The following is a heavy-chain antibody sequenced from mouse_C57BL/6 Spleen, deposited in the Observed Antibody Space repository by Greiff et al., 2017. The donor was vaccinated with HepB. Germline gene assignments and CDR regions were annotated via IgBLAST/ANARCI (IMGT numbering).Heavy chain of an antibody. CDR2: ISSGGDYI. CDR3: TRDDYYIYAMDY. CDR1: GFTFSSYA. V-gene: IGHV5-9-1*02. J-gene: IGHJ4*01. Sequence: EVKLVESGEGLVKPGGSLKLSCAASGFTFSSYAMSWVRQTPEKRLEWVAYISSGGDYIYYADTVKGRFTISRDNARNTLYLQMSSLKSEDTAMYYCTRDDYYIYAMDYWGQGTSVTVSS. D-gene: IGHD2-3*01.